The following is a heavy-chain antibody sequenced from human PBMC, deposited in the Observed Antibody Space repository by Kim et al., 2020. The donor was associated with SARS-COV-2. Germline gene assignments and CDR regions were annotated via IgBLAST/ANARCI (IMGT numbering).Heavy chain of an antibody. CDR2: IYYSGST. D-gene: IGHD6-19*01. V-gene: IGHV4-39*07. J-gene: IGHJ4*02. CDR3: ARDVNPVAGTDY. Sequence: SETLSLTCTVSGGSISSSSYYWGWIRQPPGKGLEWIGSIYYSGSTYYNPSLKSRVTISVDTSKNQFSLKLSSVTAADTAVYYCARDVNPVAGTDYWGQGTLVTVSS. CDR1: GGSISSSSYY.